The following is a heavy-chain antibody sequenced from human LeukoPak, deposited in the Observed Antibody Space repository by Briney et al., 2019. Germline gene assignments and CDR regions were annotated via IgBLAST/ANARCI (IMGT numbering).Heavy chain of an antibody. CDR3: AKRLGYCSDGSCYFPY. CDR2: ISNNGGYT. V-gene: IGHV3-23*01. Sequence: GGSLRLSCAASGFTFSSSAMSWVRQAPGKGLEWVSAISNNGGYTYYADSVQGRFTISSDNSKSTLCLQMNSLRAEDTAVYYCAKRLGYCSDGSCYFPYWGQGTLVTVSS. J-gene: IGHJ4*02. CDR1: GFTFSSSA. D-gene: IGHD2-15*01.